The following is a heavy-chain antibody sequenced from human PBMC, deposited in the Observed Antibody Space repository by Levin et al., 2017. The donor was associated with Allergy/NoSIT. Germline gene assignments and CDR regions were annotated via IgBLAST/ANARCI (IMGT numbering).Heavy chain of an antibody. J-gene: IGHJ4*02. CDR1: GFTFSSYG. CDR3: ARGGPYRYCSSTSCLRIDY. Sequence: GESLKISCAASGFTFSSYGMHWVRQAPGKGLEWVAVIWYDGSNKYYADSVKGRFTISRDNSKNTLYLQMNSLRAEDTAVYYCARGGPYRYCSSTSCLRIDYWGQGTLVTVSS. CDR2: IWYDGSNK. D-gene: IGHD2-2*01. V-gene: IGHV3-33*01.